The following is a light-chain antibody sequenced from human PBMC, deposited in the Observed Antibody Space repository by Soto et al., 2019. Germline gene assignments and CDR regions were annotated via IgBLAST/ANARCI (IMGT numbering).Light chain of an antibody. J-gene: IGLJ1*01. Sequence: QSVLTQPASMSGSPGQSITISCTGDSSNIGSFNLVSWYQQHPGKVPKALIYEDTKRPSGVSSRFSASKTGNTASLTISGLQPADEADYYCCSYAGRSDYVFGPGTQLTVL. CDR2: EDT. V-gene: IGLV2-23*01. CDR3: CSYAGRSDYV. CDR1: SSNIGSFNL.